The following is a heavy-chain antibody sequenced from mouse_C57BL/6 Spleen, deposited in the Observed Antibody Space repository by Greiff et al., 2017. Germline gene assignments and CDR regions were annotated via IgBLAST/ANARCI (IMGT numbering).Heavy chain of an antibody. CDR1: GYSITSGYY. CDR3: ASDYYGSSYHFDV. Sequence: ESGPGLVKPSQSLSLTCSVTGYSITSGYYWNWIRQFPGNKLEWMGYISYDGSNNYNPSLKNRISITRDTSKNQFFLKLNSVTTEDTATYYCASDYYGSSYHFDVWGTGTTVTVSS. CDR2: ISYDGSN. D-gene: IGHD1-1*01. V-gene: IGHV3-6*01. J-gene: IGHJ1*03.